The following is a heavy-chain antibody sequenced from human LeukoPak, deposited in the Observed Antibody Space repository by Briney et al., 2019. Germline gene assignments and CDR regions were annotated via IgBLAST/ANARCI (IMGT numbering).Heavy chain of an antibody. CDR3: ARLLPRGLAGLSYNYPYMDV. D-gene: IGHD2-15*01. CDR1: GGSVISDY. Sequence: PSETLSLTCLVSGGSVISDYWSWVRQPPGEGLGWNGYIRFGGLTNYNPSLKSRVSLSLDTSKSQFSLIVYSVTAADTAVYYCARLLPRGLAGLSYNYPYMDVGSKGATVTVSS. J-gene: IGHJ6*03. V-gene: IGHV4-59*02. CDR2: IRFGGLT.